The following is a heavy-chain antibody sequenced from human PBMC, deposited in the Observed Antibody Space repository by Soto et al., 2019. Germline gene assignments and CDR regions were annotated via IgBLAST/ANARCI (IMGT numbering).Heavy chain of an antibody. V-gene: IGHV4-59*11. CDR3: ARYPNPTVPGLPFDL. Sequence: PSETLSLTCTVSGGSISGHYWTWIRQPPGKGLEWIGYIFYSGNTNYNPSLRSRVTISVDTSKNQFSLKVNSVTTADTAVYYCARYPNPTVPGLPFDLWGQGTLVTVSS. D-gene: IGHD6-19*01. CDR1: GGSISGHY. CDR2: IFYSGNT. J-gene: IGHJ4*02.